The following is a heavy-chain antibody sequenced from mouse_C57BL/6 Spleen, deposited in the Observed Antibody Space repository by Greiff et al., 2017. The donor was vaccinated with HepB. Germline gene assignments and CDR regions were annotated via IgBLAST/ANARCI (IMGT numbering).Heavy chain of an antibody. D-gene: IGHD4-1*01. CDR1: GYTFTSYW. CDR3: AREEGTGTAFDY. J-gene: IGHJ2*01. V-gene: IGHV1-50*01. CDR2: IDPSDSYT. Sequence: QVQLQQPGAELVKPGASVKLSCKASGYTFTSYWMQWVKQRPGQGLEWIGEIDPSDSYTNYNQKFKGKATLTVDTSSSTAYMQHSSLTSEDSAVYYGAREEGTGTAFDYWGQGTTLTVSS.